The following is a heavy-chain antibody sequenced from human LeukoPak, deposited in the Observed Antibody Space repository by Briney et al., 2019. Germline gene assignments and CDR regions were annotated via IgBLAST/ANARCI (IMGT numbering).Heavy chain of an antibody. J-gene: IGHJ1*01. D-gene: IGHD1-26*01. CDR2: IPASGGST. Sequence: GGSLRLSCAASGFTFSSYAMSWVRQAPGKGLEWVSSIPASGGSTYYADSVKGRFTISRDNSKNTLYLQMNSLRAEDTAVYYCASPSPMRWELLIEYFQHWGQGTLVTVSS. CDR3: ASPSPMRWELLIEYFQH. CDR1: GFTFSSYA. V-gene: IGHV3-23*01.